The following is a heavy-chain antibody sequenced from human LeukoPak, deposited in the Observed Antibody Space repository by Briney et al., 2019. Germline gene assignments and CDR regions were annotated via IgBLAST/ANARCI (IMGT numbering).Heavy chain of an antibody. CDR2: IYYNGKT. J-gene: IGHJ6*03. D-gene: IGHD3-22*01. CDR1: GGSISNNDYY. V-gene: IGHV4-39*01. Sequence: PSETLSLTCTVSGGSISNNDYYWGWIRQPPGKGLEWIGSIYYNGKTFYTPSFKSRVTISVDTSKNEFSLRLSSVTAADTAVFYCARLTSGSLNYYYHYMDVWGKGATVTVSS. CDR3: ARLTSGSLNYYYHYMDV.